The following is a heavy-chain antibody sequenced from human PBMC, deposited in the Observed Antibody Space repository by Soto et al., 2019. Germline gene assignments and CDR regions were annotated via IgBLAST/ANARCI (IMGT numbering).Heavy chain of an antibody. D-gene: IGHD3-3*02. CDR3: ARDVGGALDY. J-gene: IGHJ4*01. Sequence: VGSLRLSCAASELTFSSYWIAWVRQAPGQGLEWVANIKQDGSDKNYLDSVKGRFTISRDNAKNSLFLQMNSLRPENTAVYYCARDVGGALDYWGHGTLVNVSS. CDR1: ELTFSSYW. V-gene: IGHV3-7*01. CDR2: IKQDGSDK.